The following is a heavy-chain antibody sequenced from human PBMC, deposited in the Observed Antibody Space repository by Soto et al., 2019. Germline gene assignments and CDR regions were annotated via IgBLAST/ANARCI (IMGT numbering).Heavy chain of an antibody. CDR2: IHTKSGTT. D-gene: IGHD3-3*01. V-gene: IGHV1-2*02. J-gene: IGHJ4*02. Sequence: QVQVVQSGTEVQKPGASVKVSCRASGYTFSDYYMHWIRQAPGQGPEWMGWIHTKSGTTNYAQNFQGRVTLTRDTSISTAYMELSRLTSDDTAVYFCARGGVTIFGVVDYWGQGTQVTVSS. CDR1: GYTFSDYY. CDR3: ARGGVTIFGVVDY.